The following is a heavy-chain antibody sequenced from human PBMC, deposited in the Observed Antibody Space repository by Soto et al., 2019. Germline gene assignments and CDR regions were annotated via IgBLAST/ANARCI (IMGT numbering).Heavy chain of an antibody. CDR1: GLSLSTSSLG. CDR3: AHIPLHNWFDP. J-gene: IGHJ5*02. CDR2: VYWDDDQ. V-gene: IGHV2-5*02. Sequence: QITLKESGPTLVRPTQTLTLTCTLSGLSLSTSSLGVGWIRQPPGKALEWLALVYWDDDQRYSPSLKSRLAITKDTSKKQVVLTMTNMDPVDAGTYYCAHIPLHNWFDPWGQGTLVTVSS.